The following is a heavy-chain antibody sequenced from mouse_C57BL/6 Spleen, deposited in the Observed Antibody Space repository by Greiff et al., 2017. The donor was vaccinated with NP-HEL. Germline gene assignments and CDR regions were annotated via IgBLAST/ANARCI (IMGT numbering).Heavy chain of an antibody. D-gene: IGHD1-1*02. CDR3: AREGGGPYYFDY. CDR2: INPNYGTT. Sequence: EVKLQQSGPELVKPGASVKISCKASGYSFTDYNMNWVQQSNGKSLEWIGVINPNYGTTSYNQKFKGKATLTVDQSSSTAYMQLNSLTSEDSAVYYGAREGGGPYYFDYWGQGTTLTVAS. V-gene: IGHV1-39*01. J-gene: IGHJ2*01. CDR1: GYSFTDYN.